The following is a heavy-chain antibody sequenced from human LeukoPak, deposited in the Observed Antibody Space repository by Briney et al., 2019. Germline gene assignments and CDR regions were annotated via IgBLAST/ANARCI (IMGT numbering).Heavy chain of an antibody. CDR1: GFTFSNYW. V-gene: IGHV3-7*01. J-gene: IGHJ4*02. D-gene: IGHD1-26*01. CDR3: GRLRPGDADY. Sequence: PGGSLRLSCAASGFTFSNYWMTWVRQAPGKGLEWVASISSDGSGKYYMDSVKGRFTISRDNAKNSLFLQMNSLRAEDTAVHYCGRLRPGDADYCGQGTLVTVSS. CDR2: ISSDGSGK.